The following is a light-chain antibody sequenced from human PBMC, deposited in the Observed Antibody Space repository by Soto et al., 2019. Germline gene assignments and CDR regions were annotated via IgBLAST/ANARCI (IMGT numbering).Light chain of an antibody. CDR2: DAS. CDR1: QTVGTY. J-gene: IGKJ4*01. V-gene: IGKV3-11*01. CDR3: QQRGSWPLT. Sequence: EFVLTQSPATLSLSPGERATLSCRASQTVGTYLAWYQQKPGQAPRLLIYDASNRATGIPARFSGSGSGTDFTLTISSLEPEDFAVYYCQQRGSWPLTFGGGTKVEIK.